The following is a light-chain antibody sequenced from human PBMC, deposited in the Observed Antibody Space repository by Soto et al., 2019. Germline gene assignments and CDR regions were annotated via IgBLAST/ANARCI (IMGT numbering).Light chain of an antibody. J-gene: IGLJ2*01. Sequence: QSVLTQPPSASGTPGQRITISCSGSSSNIGSNSVFWYHQLPGTAPKLLIYSDNQRPSGVPDRFTGSKSGTSASLAISGLRSEYEADYYCAAWDDTLSGVLFGGGTKLTVL. V-gene: IGLV1-47*01. CDR2: SDN. CDR3: AAWDDTLSGVL. CDR1: SSNIGSNS.